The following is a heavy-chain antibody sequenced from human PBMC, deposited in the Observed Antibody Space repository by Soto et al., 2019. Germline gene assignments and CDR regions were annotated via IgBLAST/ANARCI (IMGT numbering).Heavy chain of an antibody. D-gene: IGHD3-10*01. V-gene: IGHV1-2*04. Sequence: GASVKVSCKASGYTFTGYYMHWVRQAPGKGLEKMGWINPNSGGTNYAQKFQGWVTTTRDTSISTAYMELSRLRSDDTAVYYCARDLRVEGGRGYYYYCIDVWGQGTTVTVSS. CDR2: INPNSGGT. CDR1: GYTFTGYY. CDR3: ARDLRVEGGRGYYYYCIDV. J-gene: IGHJ6*01.